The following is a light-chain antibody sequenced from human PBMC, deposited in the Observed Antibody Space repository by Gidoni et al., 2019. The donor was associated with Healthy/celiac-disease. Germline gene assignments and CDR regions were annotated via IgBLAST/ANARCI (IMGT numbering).Light chain of an antibody. J-gene: IGLJ3*02. V-gene: IGLV3-25*03. Sequence: SYELPQPPSVSVSPGQTARITCSGDALPKQYAYWYQQKPGQAPVLVIYKDSERPSGIPERFSGSSSGTTVTLTISGVQAEDEADYYCQSADSSGTRWVFGGGTKLTVL. CDR1: ALPKQY. CDR3: QSADSSGTRWV. CDR2: KDS.